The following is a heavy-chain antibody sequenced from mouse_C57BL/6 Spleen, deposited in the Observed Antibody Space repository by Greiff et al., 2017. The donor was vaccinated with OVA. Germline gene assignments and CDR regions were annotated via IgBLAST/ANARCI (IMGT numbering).Heavy chain of an antibody. Sequence: EVQGVESGPGMVKPSQSLPLTCTVTGYSITSGYDWHWIRHFPGNKLEWMGYISYSGSTNYNPSLKSRISITHDTSKNHFFLKLNSVTTEDTATYYCARTSSGYDYFDYWGQGTTLTVSS. CDR3: ARTSSGYDYFDY. V-gene: IGHV3-1*01. CDR2: ISYSGST. J-gene: IGHJ2*01. CDR1: GYSITSGYD. D-gene: IGHD3-2*02.